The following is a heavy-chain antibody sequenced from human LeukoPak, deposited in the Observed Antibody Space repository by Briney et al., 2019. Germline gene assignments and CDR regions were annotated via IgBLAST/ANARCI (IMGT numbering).Heavy chain of an antibody. CDR1: GGSISSYY. CDR2: IYYSGST. V-gene: IGHV4-59*01. J-gene: IGHJ4*02. CDR3: ARGAPGSSCSGGSCPYFDF. D-gene: IGHD2-15*01. Sequence: PSETLSLTCTVSGGSISSYYWSWIRQPPGKGLEWIGYIYYSGSTNYNPSLKSRVTISVDTSKNQFSLKLSSVTAADTAVYYCARGAPGSSCSGGSCPYFDFWGQGTLVSVSS.